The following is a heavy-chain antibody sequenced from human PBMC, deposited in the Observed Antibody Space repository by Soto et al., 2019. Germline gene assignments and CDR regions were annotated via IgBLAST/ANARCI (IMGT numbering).Heavy chain of an antibody. CDR2: ISGNGANI. Sequence: EVQLLESGGGLIQPGGSLRLSCAASGFSITSYAMSWVRQAPGKGLAWVSTISGNGANIFYGDSVKGRFTISRDTSENTVYLQMNSLRAEEDTAVYYCAKKMSGSYTYFDCWGQGNLVTVSS. J-gene: IGHJ4*02. D-gene: IGHD1-26*01. V-gene: IGHV3-23*01. CDR1: GFSITSYA. CDR3: AKKMSGSYTYFDC.